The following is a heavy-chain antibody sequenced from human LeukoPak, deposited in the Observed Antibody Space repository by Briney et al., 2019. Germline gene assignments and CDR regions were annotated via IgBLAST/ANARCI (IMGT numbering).Heavy chain of an antibody. J-gene: IGHJ4*02. CDR3: AVANPYSTGWYYFDY. CDR1: KFTFSNYA. Sequence: GGSLRLSCAASKFTFSNYAMSWVRQAPGKGLEWVSAISGSGGSTYYADSVKGRFTISRDNSKNTLYLHMNSLRAEDTAVYYCAVANPYSTGWYYFDYWGQGTLVTVSS. V-gene: IGHV3-23*01. CDR2: ISGSGGST. D-gene: IGHD6-19*01.